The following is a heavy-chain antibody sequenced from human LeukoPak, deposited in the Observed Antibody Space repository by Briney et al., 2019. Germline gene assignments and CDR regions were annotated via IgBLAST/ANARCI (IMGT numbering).Heavy chain of an antibody. CDR1: GGSFSGYY. CDR3: ARGRNSRCRGGSCFSPYYYYGMDV. V-gene: IGHV4-34*01. Sequence: SETLSLTCAAYGGSFSGYYWSWIRQPPGKGLEWIGEINHSGSTNYNPSLKSRVTISVDTSKNQFSLKLSSVTAADTAVYYCARGRNSRCRGGSCFSPYYYYGMDVWGKGTTVTVSS. J-gene: IGHJ6*04. CDR2: INHSGST. D-gene: IGHD2-15*01.